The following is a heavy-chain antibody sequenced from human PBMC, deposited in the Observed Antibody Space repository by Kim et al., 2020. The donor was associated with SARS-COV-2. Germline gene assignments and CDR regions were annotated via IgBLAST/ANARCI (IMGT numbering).Heavy chain of an antibody. CDR3: ARDQGRDGYNGGLDV. V-gene: IGHV3-11*06. CDR1: GFTFSDYY. CDR2: ISSSSSYT. Sequence: GGSLRLSCAASGFTFSDYYMSWIRQAPGKGLEWVSYISSSSSYTNYADSVKGRFTISRDNAKNSLYLQMNSLRAEDTAVYYCARDQGRDGYNGGLDVWGQGTTVTVSS. D-gene: IGHD5-12*01. J-gene: IGHJ6*02.